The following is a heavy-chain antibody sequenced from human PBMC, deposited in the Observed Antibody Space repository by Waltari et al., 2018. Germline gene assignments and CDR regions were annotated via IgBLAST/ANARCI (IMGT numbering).Heavy chain of an antibody. CDR1: GGSISSSSYY. J-gene: IGHJ4*02. CDR3: ARDPRAAAVDY. V-gene: IGHV4-39*07. D-gene: IGHD6-13*01. Sequence: QLQLQESGPGLVKPSETLSLTCTVSGGSISSSSYYLGWIRQPPGKGLEWIGSIYYSGSTYYNPPRKSRVTISVDTSKNQFSLKLSSVTAADTAVYYCARDPRAAAVDYWGQGTLVTVSS. CDR2: IYYSGST.